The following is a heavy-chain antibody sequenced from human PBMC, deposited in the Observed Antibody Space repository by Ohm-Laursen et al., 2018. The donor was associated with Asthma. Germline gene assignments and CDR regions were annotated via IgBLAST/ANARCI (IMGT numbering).Heavy chain of an antibody. CDR2: ISSSGSTI. J-gene: IGHJ6*02. D-gene: IGHD4-17*01. CDR3: ARDWEVKLPSYASDDYGVYYYYGMDV. CDR1: GFTFSDYH. Sequence: GSLRLSCAASGFTFSDYHMSWIRQAPGKGLEWVSYISSSGSTIYYADSVKGRFTISRDNAKNSLYLQMNSLRAEDTAVYYCARDWEVKLPSYASDDYGVYYYYGMDVWGQGTTVTVSS. V-gene: IGHV3-11*01.